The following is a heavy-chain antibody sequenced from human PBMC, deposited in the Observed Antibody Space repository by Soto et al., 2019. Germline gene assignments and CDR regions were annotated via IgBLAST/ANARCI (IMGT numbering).Heavy chain of an antibody. CDR3: ARGAKSPLWEPSAMFRFDY. CDR2: IWYDGSNG. V-gene: IGHV3-33*01. CDR1: GFSFGTDG. J-gene: IGHJ4*02. Sequence: QVQLVESGGGVVQPGRSLRLSCTASGFSFGTDGMHWVRQAPGKGLEWVAVIWYDGSNGYYADSVKGRFTMSRDNSKNTLYLQMNSLRAEDTALYYCARGAKSPLWEPSAMFRFDYWGQGSLVTVSS. D-gene: IGHD2-2*01.